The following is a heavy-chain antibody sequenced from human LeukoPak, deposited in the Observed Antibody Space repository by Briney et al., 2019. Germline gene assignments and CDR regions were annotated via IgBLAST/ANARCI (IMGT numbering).Heavy chain of an antibody. D-gene: IGHD3-22*01. CDR3: ARGVSYYDSSGYYNEYFQH. CDR1: GGSISTYY. CDR2: IYYSGST. V-gene: IGHV4-59*08. Sequence: PSETLSLTCTVSGGSISTYYWSWIRQPPGKGLEWIGYIYYSGSTNYNPSLKSRVTISVDTSKNQFSLKLSSVTAADTAVYYCARGVSYYDSSGYYNEYFQHWGQGTLVTVSS. J-gene: IGHJ1*01.